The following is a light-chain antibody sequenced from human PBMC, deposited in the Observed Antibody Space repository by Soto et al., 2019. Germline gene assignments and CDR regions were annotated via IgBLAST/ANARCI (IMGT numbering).Light chain of an antibody. Sequence: LTQPPSASGTPGHRVTISCSGGSSNIGSNTVNWYQQLPGTAPKLLIYSNNQRPSGVPDRFSGSKSGTSASLAISGLQSEDEADYYCAAWDDSLNGHYVFGTGTKVTV. CDR3: AAWDDSLNGHYV. CDR2: SNN. V-gene: IGLV1-44*01. CDR1: SSNIGSNT. J-gene: IGLJ1*01.